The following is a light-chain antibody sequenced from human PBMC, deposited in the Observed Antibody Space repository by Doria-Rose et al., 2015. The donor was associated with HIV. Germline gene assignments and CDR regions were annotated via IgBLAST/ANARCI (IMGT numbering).Light chain of an antibody. J-gene: IGKJ1*01. V-gene: IGKV1-5*03. CDR3: QHFDKYFSWT. CDR2: KAS. CDR1: QSISNW. Sequence: DIRMTQSPSTLSASVGDRVTITCRASQSISNWLAWYQQKPGQAPKLLIYKASTLQSGVPSRFRGGGSGTEFTLTINSLQPDDFATYYCQHFDKYFSWTFGHGTKVDIK.